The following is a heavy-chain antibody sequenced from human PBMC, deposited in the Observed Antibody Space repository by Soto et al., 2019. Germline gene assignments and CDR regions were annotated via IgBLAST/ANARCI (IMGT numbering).Heavy chain of an antibody. J-gene: IGHJ6*02. CDR1: GYSFSRDG. Sequence: QAQLVQSGAEVKEPGALVKVSCKTSGYSFSRDGISWVRQAPGQGLEWMGWISAYNENTKYAQKFQGRVTMTTDTSTSTAYMELRSLTSDDTAMYYCAREGFCSSGSCALYSHDFFGMDVWGQGTTVTVSS. D-gene: IGHD2-15*01. CDR2: ISAYNENT. CDR3: AREGFCSSGSCALYSHDFFGMDV. V-gene: IGHV1-18*01.